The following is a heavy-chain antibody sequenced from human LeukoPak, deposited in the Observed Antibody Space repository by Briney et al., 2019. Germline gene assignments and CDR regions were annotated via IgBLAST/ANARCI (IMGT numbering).Heavy chain of an antibody. V-gene: IGHV4-59*01. J-gene: IGHJ5*02. CDR1: GGSISNYY. CDR2: IYYSGST. D-gene: IGHD1-26*01. CDR3: ASLSSGSYNWFDP. Sequence: SETLSLTCTVSGGSISNYYWNWIRQPPGKGPEWIGYIYYSGSTNYNPSLKSRVTISVDTSNNQFSLKLSSVTAADTAVYYCASLSSGSYNWFDPWGQGALVTVSS.